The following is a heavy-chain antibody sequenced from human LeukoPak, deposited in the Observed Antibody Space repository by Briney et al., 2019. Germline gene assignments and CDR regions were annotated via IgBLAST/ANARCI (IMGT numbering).Heavy chain of an antibody. CDR3: ARGYYDSSGYLTYYYYYYGMDV. J-gene: IGHJ6*02. V-gene: IGHV3-7*04. CDR2: IKQDGSEK. Sequence: GGSLRLSCAASGFTFSTYWMSWVRQAPGKGLEWVANIKQDGSEKYYVDSVKGRFTISRDNAKNSLYLQMNSLRAEDTAVYYCARGYYDSSGYLTYYYYYYGMDVWGQGTTVTVSS. D-gene: IGHD3-22*01. CDR1: GFTFSTYW.